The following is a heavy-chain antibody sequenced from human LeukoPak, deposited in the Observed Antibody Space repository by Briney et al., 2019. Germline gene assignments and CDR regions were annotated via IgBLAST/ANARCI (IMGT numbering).Heavy chain of an antibody. D-gene: IGHD3-16*02. J-gene: IGHJ4*02. CDR3: AKSFVWGSYRYEY. CDR1: GFTFSSYG. V-gene: IGHV3-30*18. CDR2: ISYDGSNK. Sequence: GGSLRLSCAASGFTFSSYGMHWVRQAPGKGLEWVAVISYDGSNKYYADSVKGRFTISRDNSKNTLYLQMNSLRAEDTVVYYCAKSFVWGSYRYEYWGQGTLVTVSS.